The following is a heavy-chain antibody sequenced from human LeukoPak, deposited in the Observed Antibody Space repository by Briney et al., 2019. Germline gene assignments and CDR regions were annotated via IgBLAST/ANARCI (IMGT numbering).Heavy chain of an antibody. D-gene: IGHD5-18*01. V-gene: IGHV3-23*01. CDR2: IISSGGVT. CDR3: AKNGGYSYGLYYFDY. J-gene: IGHJ4*02. CDR1: GFAFSSYA. Sequence: GGSLRLSCAASGFAFSSYAMSWVRQAPGKGLEWVSSIISSGGVTYYADSVKGRFTISRDNSKNTVYLQMDSLRAEDSAVYYCAKNGGYSYGLYYFDYWGQGTLVTVSS.